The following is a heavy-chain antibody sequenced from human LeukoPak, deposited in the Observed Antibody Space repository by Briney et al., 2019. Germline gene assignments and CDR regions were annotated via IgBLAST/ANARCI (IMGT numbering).Heavy chain of an antibody. CDR3: ARGRNNYYDSSGYRLNADAFDI. J-gene: IGHJ3*02. D-gene: IGHD3-22*01. V-gene: IGHV4-61*02. CDR1: GGSISTDTYY. Sequence: PSETLSLTCTVSGGSISTDTYYWTWIRQPAGKGLEWIGRIYSSGSTNYNPSLKSRVTISMGTSKKQFSLKLNSVTAADTAVYYCARGRNNYYDSSGYRLNADAFDIWGQGTMVTVSS. CDR2: IYSSGST.